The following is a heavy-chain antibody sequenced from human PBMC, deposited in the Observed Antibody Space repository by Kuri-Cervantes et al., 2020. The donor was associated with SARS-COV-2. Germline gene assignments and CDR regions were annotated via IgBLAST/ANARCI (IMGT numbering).Heavy chain of an antibody. CDR1: GGSFSGYY. Sequence: GSLRLSCAVYGGSFSGYYWSWIRQPPGKGLEWIGEINHSGSTNYSPSLKSRVTISVDTSKNQFSLKLSSVTAADTAVYYCARQWSYGNNWGQGTLVTVSS. J-gene: IGHJ4*02. V-gene: IGHV4-34*01. D-gene: IGHD5-18*01. CDR3: ARQWSYGNN. CDR2: INHSGST.